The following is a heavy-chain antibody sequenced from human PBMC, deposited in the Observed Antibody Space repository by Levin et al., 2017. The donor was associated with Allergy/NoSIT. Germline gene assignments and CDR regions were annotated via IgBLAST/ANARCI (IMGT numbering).Heavy chain of an antibody. CDR1: GYSFVTYW. V-gene: IGHV5-51*01. CDR3: ARQRGYCTSTSCYGFDY. Sequence: GESLKISCKGSGYSFVTYWIGWVRQMPGKGLEWMGIIYPGDSDIRYSSSCQGQVTISVDKSISVAYLQWSSLKASDTAIYYCARQRGYCTSTSCYGFDYWGQGTLVTVSS. J-gene: IGHJ4*02. D-gene: IGHD2-2*01. CDR2: IYPGDSDI.